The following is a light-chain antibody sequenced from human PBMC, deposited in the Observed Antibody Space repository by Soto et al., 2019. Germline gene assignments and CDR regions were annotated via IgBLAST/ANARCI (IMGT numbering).Light chain of an antibody. Sequence: QYVLTQPPSVSGAPGQRVTISCTGSSSNIGAGYDVHWYQQLPGTAPKLLIYGNSNRPSGVPDRFSGSKSGTSASLAITGLQAEDEANYCCQSYDSSLSGYVVFGAGTKLTVL. CDR1: SSNIGAGYD. V-gene: IGLV1-40*01. CDR2: GNS. CDR3: QSYDSSLSGYVV. J-gene: IGLJ2*01.